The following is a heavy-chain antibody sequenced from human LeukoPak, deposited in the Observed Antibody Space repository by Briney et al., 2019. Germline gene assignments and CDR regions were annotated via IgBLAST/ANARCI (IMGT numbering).Heavy chain of an antibody. D-gene: IGHD4-23*01. CDR1: GFTFSTYG. J-gene: IGHJ4*02. CDR2: ISYDGGDK. V-gene: IGHV3-30*01. CDR3: AGATTVVTPFVY. Sequence: GGSLRLSCAASGFTFSTYGLHWVRQAPGKGLEWVAFISYDGGDKYYADSVKGRFTISRDNSKKTLYLQMNSLRPDDTGVYYCAGATTVVTPFVYWGQGTLVTVSS.